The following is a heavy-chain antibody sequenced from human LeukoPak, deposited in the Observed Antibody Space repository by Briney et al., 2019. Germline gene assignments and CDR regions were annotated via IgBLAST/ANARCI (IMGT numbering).Heavy chain of an antibody. Sequence: GGSLRLSCAASGFTFSSYAMHWVRQAPGKGLEWVAVISYDGSNKYYADSVKGRFTISRDNAKNSLYLQMNSLRAEDTAVYYCARSKNLLRYFDWSPSDYWGQGTLVTVSS. V-gene: IGHV3-30*04. J-gene: IGHJ4*02. CDR2: ISYDGSNK. D-gene: IGHD3-9*01. CDR3: ARSKNLLRYFDWSPSDY. CDR1: GFTFSSYA.